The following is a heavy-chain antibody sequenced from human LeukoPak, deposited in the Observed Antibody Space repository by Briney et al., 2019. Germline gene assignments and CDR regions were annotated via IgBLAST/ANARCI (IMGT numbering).Heavy chain of an antibody. CDR2: INPNSGGT. Sequence: ASVKVSCKASGYTFTGYYMHWVRQAPGQGLEWMGWINPNSGGTNYAQKFQGGVTMTRDTSISTAYMELSRLRSDDTAVYYCARSIEAMDWFDPWGQGTLVTVSS. J-gene: IGHJ5*02. D-gene: IGHD5-18*01. V-gene: IGHV1-2*02. CDR1: GYTFTGYY. CDR3: ARSIEAMDWFDP.